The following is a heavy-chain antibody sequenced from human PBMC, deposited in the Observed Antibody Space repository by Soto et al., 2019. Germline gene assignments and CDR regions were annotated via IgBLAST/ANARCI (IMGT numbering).Heavy chain of an antibody. D-gene: IGHD3-16*01. CDR1: GFTFSSYS. CDR3: AREIMIPRKDWGGMDV. Sequence: EVQLVESGGGLVQPGGSLRLSCAASGFTFSSYSMNWVRQAPGKGLEWVSYISSSSSTIYYADSVKGRFTISRDNAKNSLYLQMNSLRDEDTAVYYCAREIMIPRKDWGGMDVWGQGTTVTVSS. CDR2: ISSSSSTI. J-gene: IGHJ6*02. V-gene: IGHV3-48*02.